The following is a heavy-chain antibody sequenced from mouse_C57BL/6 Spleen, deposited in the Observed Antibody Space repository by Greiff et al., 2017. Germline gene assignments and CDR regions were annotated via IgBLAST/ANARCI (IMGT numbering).Heavy chain of an antibody. CDR1: GYTFTSYW. V-gene: IGHV1-61*01. J-gene: IGHJ4*01. Sequence: QVQLQQPGAELVRPGSSVKLSCKASGYTFTSYWMDWVKQRPGQGLEWIGNIYPSDSETHYTQKFKDKATLTVDKSSSTAYMQLSSLTSEDSAVYYCARANWDQDYAMDYWGQGTSVTVSS. CDR3: ARANWDQDYAMDY. CDR2: IYPSDSET. D-gene: IGHD4-1*01.